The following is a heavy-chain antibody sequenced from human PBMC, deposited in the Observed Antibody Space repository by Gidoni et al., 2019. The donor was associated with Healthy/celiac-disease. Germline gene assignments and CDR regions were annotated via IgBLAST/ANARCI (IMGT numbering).Heavy chain of an antibody. Sequence: EVQLVESGGGLVKPGGSLRLSCAASGFPFSSYSMNWVRQAPGKGLEWVSSISSSSSYIYYADSVKGRFTISRDNAKNSLYLQMNSLRAEDTAVYYCAIPSYWNSYYYYGMDVWGQGTTVTVSS. CDR1: GFPFSSYS. D-gene: IGHD1-7*01. J-gene: IGHJ6*02. CDR3: AIPSYWNSYYYYGMDV. V-gene: IGHV3-21*01. CDR2: ISSSSSYI.